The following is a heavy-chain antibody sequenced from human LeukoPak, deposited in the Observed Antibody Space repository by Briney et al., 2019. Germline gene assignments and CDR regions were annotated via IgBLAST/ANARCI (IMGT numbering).Heavy chain of an antibody. J-gene: IGHJ4*02. V-gene: IGHV3-7*01. D-gene: IGHD4-23*01. Sequence: GGSLRLSCAASEFTFSSYWMSWVRQAPGKGLEWVANIKQDGGEKYYLDSVKGRFTVSRDNAKNSLYLQMNSLRAEDTAVYYCARGPSTVALYYFDYWGQGTLVTVSS. CDR2: IKQDGGEK. CDR3: ARGPSTVALYYFDY. CDR1: EFTFSSYW.